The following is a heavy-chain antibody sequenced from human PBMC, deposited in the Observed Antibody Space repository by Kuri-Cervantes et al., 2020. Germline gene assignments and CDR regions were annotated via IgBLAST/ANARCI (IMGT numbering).Heavy chain of an antibody. V-gene: IGHV3-33*01. CDR1: GFTFRSYG. Sequence: GGSLRLSCAASGFTFRSYGMHWVRQAPGKGLEWVAVIWDDGSKKYYADSVKGRVTVSRDSSKNTLYLQMNSLRADDTAVYYCARGCSSRSCFYYFDQWGQGTLVTVSS. CDR2: IWDDGSKK. D-gene: IGHD2-2*01. J-gene: IGHJ4*02. CDR3: ARGCSSRSCFYYFDQ.